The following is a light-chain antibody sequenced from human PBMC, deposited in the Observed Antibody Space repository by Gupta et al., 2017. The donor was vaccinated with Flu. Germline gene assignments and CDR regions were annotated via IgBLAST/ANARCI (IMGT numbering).Light chain of an antibody. V-gene: IGKV3D-11*01. CDR3: QQRSNCT. J-gene: IGKJ5*01. CDR1: QGVSSY. CDR2: DAS. Sequence: EIVLTQSPATLSLSPGERATLSCRASQGVSSYLAWYQQKPGQAPRLLIYDASNRATGIPARFSGSGPGTDFTLTISSLEPEDFAVYYCQQRSNCTFGQGTQMEIK.